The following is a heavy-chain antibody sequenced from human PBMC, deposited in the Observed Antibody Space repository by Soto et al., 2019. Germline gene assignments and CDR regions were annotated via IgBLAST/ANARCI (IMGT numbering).Heavy chain of an antibody. CDR2: ISWNSGSI. Sequence: ESGGGLVQPGRSLRLSCSASGFTFDDYAMHWVRQAPGKGLEWVSGISWNSGSIGYADSVKGRFTISRDNAKNSLYLQMTSLTAYDTALNYCDKGLGFNTATVTVEYWGHGTLVTVFS. V-gene: IGHV3-9*01. J-gene: IGHJ4*01. D-gene: IGHD5-18*01. CDR3: DKGLGFNTATVTVEY. CDR1: GFTFDDYA.